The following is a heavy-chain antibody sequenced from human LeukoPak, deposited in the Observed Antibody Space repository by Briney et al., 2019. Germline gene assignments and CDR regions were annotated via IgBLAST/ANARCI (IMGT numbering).Heavy chain of an antibody. CDR3: ARARAAYFALFQH. CDR2: ISSGAGGTM. V-gene: IGHV3-11*01. J-gene: IGHJ1*01. CDR1: GFSIGDYY. D-gene: IGHD3-9*01. Sequence: TGGSLRLSCAASGFSIGDYYMSWVRQAPGKGLEWISYISSGAGGTMKYADSVKGRFTISRDNAQNSLFLQMNSLRAEDTAVYFCARARAAYFALFQHWGQGSLVIVSS.